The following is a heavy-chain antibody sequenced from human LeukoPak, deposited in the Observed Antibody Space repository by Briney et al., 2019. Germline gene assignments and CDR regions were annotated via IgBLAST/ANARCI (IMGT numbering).Heavy chain of an antibody. CDR1: GYTFTDYL. J-gene: IGHJ5*01. CDR2: INPNIGDA. V-gene: IGHV1-2*02. Sequence: ASVTVSCKASGYTFTDYLIRWVRQAPGQGLEWMGWINPNIGDASYAQKFQDRVTMTRDRSINTAYMELSRLTSDDTAVYYCARMALDGGDSIGFDSWGQGTPVTVSS. D-gene: IGHD2-21*02. CDR3: ARMALDGGDSIGFDS.